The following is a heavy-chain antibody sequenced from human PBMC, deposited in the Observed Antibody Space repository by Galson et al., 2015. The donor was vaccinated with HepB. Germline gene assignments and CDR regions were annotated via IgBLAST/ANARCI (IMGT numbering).Heavy chain of an antibody. V-gene: IGHV3-11*01. D-gene: IGHD1-7*01. CDR3: ARDINWNYLSGFQH. Sequence: SLRLSCAASGFTFSDYYMSWIRQAPGKGLEWVSYISSSGSTIYYADSVKGRFTISRDNAKNSLYLQMNSLRAEDTAVYYCARDINWNYLSGFQHWGQGTLVTVSS. CDR1: GFTFSDYY. CDR2: ISSSGSTI. J-gene: IGHJ1*01.